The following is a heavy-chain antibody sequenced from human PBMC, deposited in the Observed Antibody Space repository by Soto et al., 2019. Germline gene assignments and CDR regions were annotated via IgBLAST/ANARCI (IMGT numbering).Heavy chain of an antibody. CDR2: ISWNSGSI. J-gene: IGHJ4*02. CDR3: AKVRVFPSSGWPNYFDY. D-gene: IGHD6-19*01. V-gene: IGHV3-9*01. Sequence: EVQLVESGGGLVQPGRSLRLSCAASGFTFDDYAMHWVRQAPGKGLEWVSGISWNSGSIGYADSVKGRFTISRDNAKNSLYLQMNSLRAEDTALYYCAKVRVFPSSGWPNYFDYWGQGTLVTVSS. CDR1: GFTFDDYA.